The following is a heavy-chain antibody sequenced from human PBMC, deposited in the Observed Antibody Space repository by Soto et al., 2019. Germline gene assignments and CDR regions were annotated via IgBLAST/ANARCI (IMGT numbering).Heavy chain of an antibody. V-gene: IGHV1-18*01. CDR3: SGCGGSCSDYYYGMDV. CDR2: ISAYNGNT. J-gene: IGHJ6*02. Sequence: QVQLVQSGADVKKPGASLKVSCKASGYTFTSYGISWVRQAPGKGLDWMGWISAYNGNTNYAQQLQGRVTMTTDTATSTAYMELRGLRSDDTAVYYCSGCGGSCSDYYYGMDVWGQGNTVTVSS. CDR1: GYTFTSYG. D-gene: IGHD2-15*01.